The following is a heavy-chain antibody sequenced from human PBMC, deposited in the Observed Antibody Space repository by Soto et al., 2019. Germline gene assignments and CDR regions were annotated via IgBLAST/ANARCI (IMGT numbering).Heavy chain of an antibody. V-gene: IGHV5-51*01. Sequence: GVSLKISCQGSGYSFTGYWIGWMRPMPGKGLEWMGIIYPGDSDTRYSPSFQGQVTISADKSISTAYLQWSSLKASDTAMYYCARGSRTTIAAADYWGQGTLVTVSS. J-gene: IGHJ4*02. D-gene: IGHD6-13*01. CDR1: GYSFTGYW. CDR2: IYPGDSDT. CDR3: ARGSRTTIAAADY.